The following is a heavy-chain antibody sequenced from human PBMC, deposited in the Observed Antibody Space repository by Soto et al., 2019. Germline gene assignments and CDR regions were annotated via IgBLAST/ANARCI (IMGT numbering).Heavy chain of an antibody. D-gene: IGHD4-4*01. V-gene: IGHV1-18*01. CDR1: GYTFSNYG. Sequence: QVQLAQSGAEVKKPGASVEVSCRASGYTFSNYGISWVRQAPGQGLEWMAWISVNTGDTNFAQKFQGRLTMTTDTSTSTAYMERRALRSDDTAVYYCARITTLSNPRYIYYYYMDVWGKGTTVTVSS. CDR3: ARITTLSNPRYIYYYYMDV. J-gene: IGHJ6*03. CDR2: ISVNTGDT.